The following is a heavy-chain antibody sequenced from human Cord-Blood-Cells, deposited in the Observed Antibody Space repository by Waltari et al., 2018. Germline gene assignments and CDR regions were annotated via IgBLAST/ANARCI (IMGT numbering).Heavy chain of an antibody. CDR1: GGSISSSNG. Sequence: HVQLQESGPGLVKPSGTLSLTCAVSGGSISSSNGWSWVRQPPGKGLEWIGEIYHSGSTNYNPSLKSRVTISVDKSKNQFSLKLSSVTAADTAVYYCAREIIATNDYGDYGWFDPWGQGTLVTVSS. CDR3: AREIIATNDYGDYGWFDP. J-gene: IGHJ5*02. D-gene: IGHD4-17*01. CDR2: IYHSGST. V-gene: IGHV4-4*02.